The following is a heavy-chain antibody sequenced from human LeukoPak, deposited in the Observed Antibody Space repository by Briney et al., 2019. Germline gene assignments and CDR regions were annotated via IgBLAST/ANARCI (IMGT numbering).Heavy chain of an antibody. CDR3: AKDYGWFGELLS. Sequence: GGSLRLSCAASGFTFSSYGMHWVRQAPGKGLEWVAVISYDGSNKYYADSVKGRFTISRDNSKNTLYPQMNSLRAEDTAVYYCAKDYGWFGELLSWGQGTLVTVSS. V-gene: IGHV3-30*18. J-gene: IGHJ4*02. CDR2: ISYDGSNK. CDR1: GFTFSSYG. D-gene: IGHD3-10*01.